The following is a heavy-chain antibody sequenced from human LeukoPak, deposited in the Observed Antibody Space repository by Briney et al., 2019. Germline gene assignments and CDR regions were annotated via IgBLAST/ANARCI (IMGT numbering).Heavy chain of an antibody. CDR3: ARSYTDGSTFGS. Sequence: SETLALTCTVSSGSISSSNYYWGWIRQPPGKGLEWIGNIYCRGSTYYNPSLKSRATMSADTSQNHFSLKLSSVTAADTAVYYCARSYTDGSTFGSWGQGALVTVSS. D-gene: IGHD2-8*01. CDR1: SGSISSSNYY. CDR2: IYCRGST. J-gene: IGHJ4*02. V-gene: IGHV4-39*02.